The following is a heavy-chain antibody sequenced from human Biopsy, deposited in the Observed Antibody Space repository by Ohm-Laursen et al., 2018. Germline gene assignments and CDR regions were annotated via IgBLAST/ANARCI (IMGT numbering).Heavy chain of an antibody. V-gene: IGHV3-30*18. CDR3: AKDVAGWRFRSCFRIDYFFDY. Sequence: SLRLSCTASVFTFSDYAWHWVRQAPGKGPEWVAGSSYDGSNTYHADSVRGRFTISRANSKNTLYLQMNSLTTEDTASYYCAKDVAGWRFRSCFRIDYFFDYWGQGTLVTVSS. J-gene: IGHJ4*02. D-gene: IGHD6-19*01. CDR2: SSYDGSNT. CDR1: VFTFSDYA.